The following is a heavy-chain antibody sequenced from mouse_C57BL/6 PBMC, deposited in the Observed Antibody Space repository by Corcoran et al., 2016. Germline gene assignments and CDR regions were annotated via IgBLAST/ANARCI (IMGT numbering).Heavy chain of an antibody. V-gene: IGHV8-12*01. CDR3: ARSDYDPSWFAY. J-gene: IGHJ3*01. CDR1: GFSLSTSGMG. Sequence: QVTLKESGPGILQSSQTLSLTCSFSGFSLSTSGMGVSWIRQPSGKGLEWLAHIYWDDDKRYNPSLKSRLTLSKDTSRNQVFLKITSVDTADTATYYCARSDYDPSWFAYWGQGTLVTVSA. D-gene: IGHD2-4*01. CDR2: IYWDDDK.